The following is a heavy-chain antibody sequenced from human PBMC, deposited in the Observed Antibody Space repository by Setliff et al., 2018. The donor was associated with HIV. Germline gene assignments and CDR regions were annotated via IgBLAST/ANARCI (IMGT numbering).Heavy chain of an antibody. CDR1: GIIFSTNA. CDR2: IKQDGSDM. J-gene: IGHJ4*02. CDR3: ATQTGFYNSHWYDY. V-gene: IGHV3-7*01. D-gene: IGHD6-13*01. Sequence: PGGSLRLSCAASGIIFSTNAMHWVRQVPGKGLEWVANIKQDGSDMHYIESVKGRFTIFRDNAKNSVFLQMNSLRAEDTGVYYCATQTGFYNSHWYDYWGQGTMVTVSS.